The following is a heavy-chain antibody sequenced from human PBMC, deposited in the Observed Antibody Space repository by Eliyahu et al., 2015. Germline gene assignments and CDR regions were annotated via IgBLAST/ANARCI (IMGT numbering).Heavy chain of an antibody. V-gene: IGHV4-31*11. CDR2: IYYSGST. Sequence: QVQLQESGPGLVKPSQTLSLTXAXSGXSIRXGGYXWNWIRQHPGXGLEWIGYIYYSGSTYYNPSLKSRVTISADTSKNQFSLKLSSVTAADTAVYYCARGDSRDGYNYWGQGTLVTVSS. CDR1: GXSIRXGGYX. J-gene: IGHJ4*02. CDR3: ARGDSRDGYNY. D-gene: IGHD5-24*01.